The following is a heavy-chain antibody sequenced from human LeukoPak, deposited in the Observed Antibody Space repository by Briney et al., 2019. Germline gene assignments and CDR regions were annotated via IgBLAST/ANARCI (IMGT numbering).Heavy chain of an antibody. CDR2: IKQDGSEK. Sequence: GGSLRLSCAASGFTFSSYWMSWVRQAPGKGLERVANIKQDGSEKYYVDSVKGRFTISRDNAKNSLYLQMNSLRAEDTAVYYCARGNSTLYGDYFDYWGQGTLVTVSS. J-gene: IGHJ4*02. CDR1: GFTFSSYW. CDR3: ARGNSTLYGDYFDY. D-gene: IGHD4-17*01. V-gene: IGHV3-7*01.